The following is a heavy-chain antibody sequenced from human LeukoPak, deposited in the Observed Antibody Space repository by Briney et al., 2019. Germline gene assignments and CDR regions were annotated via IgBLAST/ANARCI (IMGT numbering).Heavy chain of an antibody. J-gene: IGHJ4*02. CDR1: GGSFSGYY. D-gene: IGHD2-21*01. V-gene: IGHV4-34*01. CDR3: ARGRAVYSH. CDR2: INHSGST. Sequence: PSETLSLTCAVYGGSFSGYYWSWIRQPPGKGLEWTGEINHSGSTNYNPSLKSRVTISVDTSKNQFSLRLSSVTAADTAVYYCARGRAVYSHWGQGTLVTVSS.